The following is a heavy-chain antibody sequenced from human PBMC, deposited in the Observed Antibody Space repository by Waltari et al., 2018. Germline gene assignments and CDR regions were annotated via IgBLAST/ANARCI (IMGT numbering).Heavy chain of an antibody. CDR2: ISGSWGIT. Sequence: EVQLVESGGGLVQPGGSLRLSCAASGFTFSSYAMSWVRQAPGKGLEWVSAISGSWGITYYADAVKGRFTISRENYKNTLYLQMNSLGAEDTAVYYCAKEEEQQLKPSFDIWGQGTMVTVSS. CDR3: AKEEEQQLKPSFDI. J-gene: IGHJ3*02. V-gene: IGHV3-23*04. CDR1: GFTFSSYA. D-gene: IGHD6-13*01.